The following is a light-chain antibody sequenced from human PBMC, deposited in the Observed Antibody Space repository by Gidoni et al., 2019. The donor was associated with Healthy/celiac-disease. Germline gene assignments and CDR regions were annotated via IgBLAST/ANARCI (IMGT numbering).Light chain of an antibody. J-gene: IGKJ2*01. CDR1: QSISSY. CDR3: QQSYSTLMYT. Sequence: IQITQSLSSLSASVGDRVTITCLTSQSISSYLNWYQQKPGKAPKLLIYAASSMQSGIPSRFSGSGSGTDFTLTISSLQPEDFATYYCQQSYSTLMYTFGQGTKLEIK. V-gene: IGKV1-39*01. CDR2: AAS.